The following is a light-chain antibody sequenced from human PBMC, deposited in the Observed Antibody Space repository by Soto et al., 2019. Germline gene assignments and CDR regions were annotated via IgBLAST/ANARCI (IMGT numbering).Light chain of an antibody. V-gene: IGKV1-17*01. CDR1: QGISND. Sequence: DIQMTQSPSSLSSSLGERVTLTCRASQGISNDLGWYQQKPGKAPKRLIYAASSLQSGVPSRFSGSGFGTEFPLTISRLQHEDFANYYCLQHNTYPLTFGGGTKVEI. CDR2: AAS. J-gene: IGKJ4*01. CDR3: LQHNTYPLT.